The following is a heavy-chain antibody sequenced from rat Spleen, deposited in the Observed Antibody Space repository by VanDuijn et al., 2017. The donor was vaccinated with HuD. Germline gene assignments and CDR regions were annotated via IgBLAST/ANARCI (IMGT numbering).Heavy chain of an antibody. CDR1: GFSLTSYT. J-gene: IGHJ2*01. CDR2: ISSGGST. CDR3: ARVLLYGGYSELGY. Sequence: QVQLKESGPGLVQPSQTLSLTCTVSGFSLTSYTVSWVRQPPGKGLEWIAAISSGGSTYYNSALKSRLSISRDTSKSQVFLKMSSLQTEDTATYYCARVLLYGGYSELGYWGQGVMVTVSS. V-gene: IGHV2-6*01. D-gene: IGHD1-11*01.